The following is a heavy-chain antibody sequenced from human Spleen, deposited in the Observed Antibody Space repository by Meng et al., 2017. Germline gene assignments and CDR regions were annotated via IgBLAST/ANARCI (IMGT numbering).Heavy chain of an antibody. Sequence: GESLKISCAASGFTFSSYGMHWVRQAPGKGLEWVALIWYDGYNTYYTDSVKGRFTISRDNSKNTLYLQMNSLRAEDTAVYYCARDRYYYDSSGYYYSTLDAFDIWGQGTMVTVSS. D-gene: IGHD3-22*01. J-gene: IGHJ3*02. CDR3: ARDRYYYDSSGYYYSTLDAFDI. V-gene: IGHV3-33*01. CDR1: GFTFSSYG. CDR2: IWYDGYNT.